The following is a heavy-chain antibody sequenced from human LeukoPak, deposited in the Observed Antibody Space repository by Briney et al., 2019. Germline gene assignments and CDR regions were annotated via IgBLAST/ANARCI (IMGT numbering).Heavy chain of an antibody. V-gene: IGHV3-74*01. Sequence: GGSLRLSCAASGFTFSSYWMHWVRQAPGKGLVWVSRINSDGSSTSYADSVKGRFTISRDNAKNTLYLQMNSLRAEDTAVYYCAGVSSSWGLYYYYYMDVWGKGTTVTVSS. CDR3: AGVSSSWGLYYYYYMDV. CDR2: INSDGSST. CDR1: GFTFSSYW. J-gene: IGHJ6*03. D-gene: IGHD6-13*01.